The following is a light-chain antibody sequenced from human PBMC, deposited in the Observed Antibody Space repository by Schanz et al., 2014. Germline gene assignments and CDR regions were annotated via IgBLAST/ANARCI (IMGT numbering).Light chain of an antibody. Sequence: QSALTQPASVSGSPGQSITISCTGTSSDVGGYNFVSWYQQHPGKAPKLIIYDVSNRPSGVSNRFSGSKSGNTASLTISGLQAEDEADYYCSSYTSSSTLGGVFGTGTKVTVL. CDR1: SSDVGGYNF. V-gene: IGLV2-14*01. CDR3: SSYTSSSTLGGV. J-gene: IGLJ1*01. CDR2: DVS.